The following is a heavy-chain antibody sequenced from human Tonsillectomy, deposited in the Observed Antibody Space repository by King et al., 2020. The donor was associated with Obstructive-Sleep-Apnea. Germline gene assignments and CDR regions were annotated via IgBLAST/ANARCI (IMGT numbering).Heavy chain of an antibody. D-gene: IGHD3-10*01. J-gene: IGHJ4*02. V-gene: IGHV1-8*01. CDR1: GYTFTNYD. CDR3: ARGLVYYGSGSYSRVFYFDY. Sequence: VQLVQSGAEVKKPGASVKVSCKASGYTFTNYDVNWVRQATGQGLEWMGWMNPNSGNTDYSQKFQGRVTMTRNTSISTAFMELSSLRSEDTAVYYCARGLVYYGSGSYSRVFYFDYWGQGTLVTVSA. CDR2: MNPNSGNT.